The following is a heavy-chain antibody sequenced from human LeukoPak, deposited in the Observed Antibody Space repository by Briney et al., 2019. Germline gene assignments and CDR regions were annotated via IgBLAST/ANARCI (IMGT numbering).Heavy chain of an antibody. CDR3: ARESYYGDYFDY. J-gene: IGHJ4*02. CDR2: ISSSGSTI. CDR1: GFTFSDYY. V-gene: IGHV3-11*01. Sequence: PGGSLRLSCAASGFTFSDYYMSWIRQAPGKGLEWVSYISSSGSTIYYADSVKGRITISRDNAKSSLYLQMSSLRAEDTAVYYCARESYYGDYFDYWGQGTLVTVSS. D-gene: IGHD3-10*01.